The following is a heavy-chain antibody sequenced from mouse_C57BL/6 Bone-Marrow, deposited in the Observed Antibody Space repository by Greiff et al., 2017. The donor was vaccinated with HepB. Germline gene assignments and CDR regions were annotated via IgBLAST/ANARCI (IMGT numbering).Heavy chain of an antibody. D-gene: IGHD3-3*01. V-gene: IGHV1-64*01. CDR3: ARIGRRRGYYWAMDY. Sequence: QVQLQQPGAELVKPGASVKLSCKASGYTFTSYWMHWVKQRPGQGLEWIGMIHPNSGSTNYNEKFKSKATLTVDKSSSTAYMQLSSLTSEDSAVSYCARIGRRRGYYWAMDYWGQGTSVTVAS. CDR2: IHPNSGST. J-gene: IGHJ4*01. CDR1: GYTFTSYW.